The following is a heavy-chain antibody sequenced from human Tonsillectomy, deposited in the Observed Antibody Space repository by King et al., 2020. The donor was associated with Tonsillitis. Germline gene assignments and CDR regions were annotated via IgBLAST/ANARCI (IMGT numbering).Heavy chain of an antibody. D-gene: IGHD3-10*01. V-gene: IGHV3-48*03. CDR3: ARYYGSGSYLAY. CDR1: GFTFSRYE. J-gene: IGHJ4*02. CDR2: ISSSGSII. Sequence: VQLVESGGGLVQPGGSLRLSCAASGFTFSRYEMNWVRQAPGKGLEWVSYISSSGSIIQYADSVKGRFTISRDNAKNSLYLQMNSLRAEDTAVYYCARYYGSGSYLAYWGQGTLVTVSS.